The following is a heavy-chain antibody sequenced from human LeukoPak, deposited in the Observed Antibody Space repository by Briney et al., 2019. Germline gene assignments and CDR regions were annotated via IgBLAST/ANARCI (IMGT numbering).Heavy chain of an antibody. CDR2: ISGSGGST. J-gene: IGHJ4*02. Sequence: PGGSLRLSCAASGFTFSSYAMSWVRQAPGKGLEWGLAISGSGGSTYYADSVKGRFTISRDNSKNTLYLQMNSLRAQDTAGYYCAKGDYYDSSGYYWGQGTLVTVSS. V-gene: IGHV3-23*01. CDR1: GFTFSSYA. D-gene: IGHD3-22*01. CDR3: AKGDYYDSSGYY.